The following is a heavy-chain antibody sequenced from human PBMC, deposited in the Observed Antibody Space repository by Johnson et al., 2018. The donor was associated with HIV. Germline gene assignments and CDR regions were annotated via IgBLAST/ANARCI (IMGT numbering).Heavy chain of an antibody. CDR3: AKDTGYDSSGYLMGDAFDI. D-gene: IGHD3-22*01. CDR1: GFTVSSNY. J-gene: IGHJ3*02. Sequence: VQLVESGGGLIQPGGSLRLSCAASGFTVSSNYMSWVRQAPGKGLEWVSVIYSGGSTYYADSVKGRFTISRDNSKNTLYLQMNSLRAEDTAVYYCAKDTGYDSSGYLMGDAFDIWGQGTMVTVSS. V-gene: IGHV3-66*03. CDR2: IYSGGST.